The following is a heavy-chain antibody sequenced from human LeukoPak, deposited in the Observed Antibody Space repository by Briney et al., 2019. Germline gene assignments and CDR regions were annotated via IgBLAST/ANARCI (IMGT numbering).Heavy chain of an antibody. CDR2: MNPNSGNT. D-gene: IGHD5-24*01. J-gene: IGHJ4*02. CDR1: GYTFTNYD. CDR3: AREAGVEMATIKRDFDY. V-gene: IGHV1-8*03. Sequence: ASVKVSCKASGYTFTNYDINWVRQATGQGLEWMGWMNPNSGNTGYAQKFQGRVTITRDTSINTAYMELSSLRSEDSAVYYCAREAGVEMATIKRDFDYWGQGTLVTVSS.